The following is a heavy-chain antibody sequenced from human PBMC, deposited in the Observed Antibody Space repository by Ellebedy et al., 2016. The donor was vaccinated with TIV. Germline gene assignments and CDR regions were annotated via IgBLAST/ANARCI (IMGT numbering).Heavy chain of an antibody. J-gene: IGHJ5*02. D-gene: IGHD4-17*01. Sequence: MPSETLSLTCTVSGGSISSYYWSWIRQPPGKGLEWIGTIYYSGSTYYNPSLKSRVTISLDTSKNQFSLKLSSVTAADTAVYYCARRNDYGDYINWFDPWGQGTLVTVSS. CDR1: GGSISSYY. CDR3: ARRNDYGDYINWFDP. V-gene: IGHV4-39*01. CDR2: IYYSGST.